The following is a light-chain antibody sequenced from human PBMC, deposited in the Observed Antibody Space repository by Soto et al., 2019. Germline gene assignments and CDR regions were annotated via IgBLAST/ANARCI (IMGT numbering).Light chain of an antibody. CDR3: HTYNSYSLHT. Sequence: DIQMTQSPSTLSVSAVDRITITFRASQSVSRRLAWYQQKPGKAPKLLIYDASSLESGVPSRFSGRGSGTEFTLTISSLQPDDCATYYCHTYNSYSLHTFGQGTKVDIK. CDR1: QSVSRR. V-gene: IGKV1-5*01. CDR2: DAS. J-gene: IGKJ2*01.